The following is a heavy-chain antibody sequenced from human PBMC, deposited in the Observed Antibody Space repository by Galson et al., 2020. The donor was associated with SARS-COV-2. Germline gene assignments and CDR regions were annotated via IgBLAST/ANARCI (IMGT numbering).Heavy chain of an antibody. CDR1: GYPFTSYW. CDR2: IYPGDSKT. CDR3: ARGGYCSGRSCSTYNWFDP. D-gene: IGHD2-15*01. Sequence: GESLKISCKGSGYPFTSYWIAWVRQMPGKGLEWMGIIYPGDSKTRYSPSFQGQVTISADKSMSTAYLQWSSLKASDTAIYFCARGGYCSGRSCSTYNWFDPWGQGTLVTVSS. V-gene: IGHV5-51*01. J-gene: IGHJ5*02.